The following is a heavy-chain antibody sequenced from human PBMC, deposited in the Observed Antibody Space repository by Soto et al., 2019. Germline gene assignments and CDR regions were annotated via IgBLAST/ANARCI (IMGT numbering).Heavy chain of an antibody. CDR2: INPSGGST. Sequence: ASVKVSCKASGYTFTSYYMHWVLQAPGQGLEWMGIINPSGGSTSYAQKFQGRVTMTRDTSTSTVYMELSSLRSEDTAVYYCARDIQWLVRSNYYYGMDVWGQGTTVTVSS. V-gene: IGHV1-46*01. D-gene: IGHD6-19*01. CDR1: GYTFTSYY. J-gene: IGHJ6*02. CDR3: ARDIQWLVRSNYYYGMDV.